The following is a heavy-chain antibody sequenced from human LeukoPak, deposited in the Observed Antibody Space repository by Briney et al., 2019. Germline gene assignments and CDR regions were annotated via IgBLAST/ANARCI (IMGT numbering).Heavy chain of an antibody. CDR2: IKSKTDGGTT. J-gene: IGHJ4*02. CDR1: GFTFSNAW. V-gene: IGHV3-15*01. D-gene: IGHD3-9*01. Sequence: GGSLRLSCAASGFTFSNAWMSWVRQAPGKGLEWVGRIKSKTDGGTTDYAAPVKGRFTISRDDSKNTLYLQMNSLKTEDTAVYYCTAPRLRHFDWLLEFDYWGQGTLVTVSS. CDR3: TAPRLRHFDWLLEFDY.